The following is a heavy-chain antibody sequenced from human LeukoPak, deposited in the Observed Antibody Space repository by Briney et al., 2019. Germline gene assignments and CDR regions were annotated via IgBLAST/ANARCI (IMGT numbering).Heavy chain of an antibody. D-gene: IGHD3-22*01. CDR2: IYPSGST. CDR1: GGSIISYY. CDR3: ARLKFYDSTGYTPGYYMDV. J-gene: IGHJ6*03. V-gene: IGHV4-4*07. Sequence: SETLSLTCTVSGGSIISYYWSWVRQSAEKGLEWIGRIYPSGSTEYNTSLKSRVTMSVDMSKKQFSLKLTSVTAADTAVYFCARLKFYDSTGYTPGYYMDVWGKGATVTVSS.